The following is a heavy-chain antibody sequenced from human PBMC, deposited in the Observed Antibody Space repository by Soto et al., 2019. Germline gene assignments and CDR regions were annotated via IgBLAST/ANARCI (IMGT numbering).Heavy chain of an antibody. Sequence: GGSLRLSCAASGFSFSTYWMSWVRQPPGKGLEWVANIKQDGSEKYYVDSVKGRFTISRDNAKNSLYLQMNSLSVEDTAVYYCARDDLAVAGNFWGQGXLVTVYS. CDR3: ARDDLAVAGNF. D-gene: IGHD6-19*01. J-gene: IGHJ4*02. V-gene: IGHV3-7*03. CDR1: GFSFSTYW. CDR2: IKQDGSEK.